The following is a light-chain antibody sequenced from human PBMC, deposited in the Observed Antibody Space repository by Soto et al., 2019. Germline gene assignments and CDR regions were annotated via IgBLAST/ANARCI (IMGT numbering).Light chain of an antibody. CDR2: GAS. Sequence: EIVLTQSPGTLSLSPGERATLSCRASQSVLSIYLAWYQQKPGQAPRLLIYGASTRATGIPDRFSGSGSGTDFTLTISRLEPEDFAIYYCQQYDNSRTFGQGTKVEIK. J-gene: IGKJ1*01. CDR3: QQYDNSRT. V-gene: IGKV3-20*01. CDR1: QSVLSIY.